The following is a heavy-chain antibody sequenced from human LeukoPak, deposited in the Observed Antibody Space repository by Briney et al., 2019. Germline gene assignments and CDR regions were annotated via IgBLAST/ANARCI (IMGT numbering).Heavy chain of an antibody. Sequence: GGSLRLSCAASGFTFSSYGMHWVRQAPGKGLEGVAVIWYDGSNKYYADSVKGRFTISRDNSKNTLYLQMNSLRAEDTAVYYCARVDYGNYSGVFDYGGQGTRVTVSS. V-gene: IGHV3-33*01. J-gene: IGHJ4*02. CDR3: ARVDYGNYSGVFDY. CDR2: IWYDGSNK. CDR1: GFTFSSYG. D-gene: IGHD4-11*01.